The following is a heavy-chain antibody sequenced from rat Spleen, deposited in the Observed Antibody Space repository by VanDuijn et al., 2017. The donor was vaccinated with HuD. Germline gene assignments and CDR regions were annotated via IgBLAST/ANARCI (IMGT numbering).Heavy chain of an antibody. Sequence: EVQLQESGPGLVKPSQSLSLTCSVTDHSITNGYRWNWIRKFPGNKMEWIGHISYSGSTSYNPSLKSRISITRDTSKNQFFLQLNSVTTEDTATYYCARYASITRAPRYWGQGVMVTVSS. CDR2: ISYSGST. D-gene: IGHD1-1*01. CDR3: ARYASITRAPRY. J-gene: IGHJ2*01. CDR1: DHSITNGY. V-gene: IGHV3-1*01.